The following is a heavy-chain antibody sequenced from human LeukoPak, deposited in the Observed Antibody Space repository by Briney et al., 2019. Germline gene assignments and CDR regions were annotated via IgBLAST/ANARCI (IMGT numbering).Heavy chain of an antibody. J-gene: IGHJ4*02. CDR3: TTILFDYGDYFDY. CDR1: GFTFSRYW. CDR2: ISPDGSTT. D-gene: IGHD4-17*01. Sequence: GGSLRLSCAASGFTFSRYWMHWVRQAPGKGLMWVSRISPDGSTTLYADSVKGRFTISRDNAKNTLYLQMNSLGAEDTAVYYCTTILFDYGDYFDYWGQGTLVTVSS. V-gene: IGHV3-74*03.